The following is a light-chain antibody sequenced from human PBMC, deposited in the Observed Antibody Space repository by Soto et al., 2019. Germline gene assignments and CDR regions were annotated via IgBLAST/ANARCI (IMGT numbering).Light chain of an antibody. Sequence: QSVLTQPPSASGSPGQSVTISCTGTKHDIGVYDIVSWYQHHPGKAPRLIIYEVVQRPSGVPDRFSGSKSGNTASLTVSGLQAEDEADYFCKSYAGSNTYVFGSGTKVTVL. CDR1: KHDIGVYDI. CDR2: EVV. V-gene: IGLV2-8*01. J-gene: IGLJ6*01. CDR3: KSYAGSNTYV.